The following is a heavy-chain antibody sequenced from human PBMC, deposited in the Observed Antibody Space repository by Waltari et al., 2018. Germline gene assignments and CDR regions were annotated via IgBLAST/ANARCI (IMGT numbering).Heavy chain of an antibody. Sequence: QVQLQQWGAGLLKPSETLSLTCAVYGGSFSGYYWSWIRQPPGKGLEWIGEINHSGSTNYNPSLKSRVTISVDTSKNQFSLKLSSVTAADTVVYYCARGETGTKFDYWGQGTLVTVSS. CDR2: INHSGST. V-gene: IGHV4-34*01. D-gene: IGHD1-7*01. CDR1: GGSFSGYY. CDR3: ARGETGTKFDY. J-gene: IGHJ4*02.